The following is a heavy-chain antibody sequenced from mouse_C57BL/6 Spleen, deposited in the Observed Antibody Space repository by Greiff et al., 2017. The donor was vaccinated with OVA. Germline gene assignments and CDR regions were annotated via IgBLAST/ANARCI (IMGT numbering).Heavy chain of an antibody. CDR3: ARWDYGSSYAMDY. D-gene: IGHD1-1*01. CDR2: IDPSDSET. V-gene: IGHV1-52*01. Sequence: QVQLQQPGAELVRPGSSVKLSCKASGYTFTSYWMHWVKQRPIQGLEWIGNIDPSDSETHYNQKFKDKATLTVDKSSSTAYMQLSSLTPEDSAVYYCARWDYGSSYAMDYWGQGTSVTVSS. J-gene: IGHJ4*01. CDR1: GYTFTSYW.